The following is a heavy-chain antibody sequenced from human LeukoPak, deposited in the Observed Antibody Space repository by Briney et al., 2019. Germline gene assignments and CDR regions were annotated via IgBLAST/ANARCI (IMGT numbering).Heavy chain of an antibody. D-gene: IGHD6-19*01. CDR2: ISGSGGDA. V-gene: IGHV3-23*01. CDR3: AKDPSSGWFGGVDY. J-gene: IGHJ4*02. Sequence: PGGSLRLSCAPPGFTFSIYAMSWVRQPPGKGLEWVSTISGSGGDAYYADSVKGRFTISRDNSKNTLYLQMNSLRAEDTAVYYCAKDPSSGWFGGVDYWGQGTLVTVSS. CDR1: GFTFSIYA.